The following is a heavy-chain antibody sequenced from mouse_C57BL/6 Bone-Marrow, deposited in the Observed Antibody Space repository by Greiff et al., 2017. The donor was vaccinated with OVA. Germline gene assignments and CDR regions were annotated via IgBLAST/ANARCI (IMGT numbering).Heavy chain of an antibody. CDR2: IYPGSGNT. D-gene: IGHD1-2*01. J-gene: IGHJ4*01. V-gene: IGHV1-76*01. CDR3: AHGYYGLAIGY. CDR1: GYTFTDYY. Sequence: VQLQQSGAELVRPGASVKLSCTASGYTFTDYYINWVKQRPGQGLEWIARIYPGSGNTYYNEKFKGKATLTAEKSSSTAYMQLSSLTSEDSAVYFCAHGYYGLAIGYWGQGTSVTVSS.